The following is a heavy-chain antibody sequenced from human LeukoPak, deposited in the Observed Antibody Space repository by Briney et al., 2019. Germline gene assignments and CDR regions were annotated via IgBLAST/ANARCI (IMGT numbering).Heavy chain of an antibody. V-gene: IGHV3-23*01. CDR1: GFTFSSYA. D-gene: IGHD5-18*01. J-gene: IGHJ4*02. CDR2: ISGSGGST. Sequence: GGSLRLSCAASGFTFSSYAMSWVRQAPGKGLEWVSAISGSGGSTYYADSVKGRFTISRDNAKNTLYLQMNSLRAEDTAVYYCAKDDPGSYGPDDLDYWGQGTLVTVSS. CDR3: AKDDPGSYGPDDLDY.